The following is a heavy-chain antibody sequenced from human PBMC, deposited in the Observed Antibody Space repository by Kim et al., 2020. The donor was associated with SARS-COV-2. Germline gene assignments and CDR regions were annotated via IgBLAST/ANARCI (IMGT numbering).Heavy chain of an antibody. Sequence: FPGRVTMTRDTSTSTVYMELSSLRSEDTAVYYCARGGDDSSGYYAQHFDYWGQGTLVTVSS. J-gene: IGHJ4*02. V-gene: IGHV1-46*01. D-gene: IGHD3-22*01. CDR3: ARGGDDSSGYYAQHFDY.